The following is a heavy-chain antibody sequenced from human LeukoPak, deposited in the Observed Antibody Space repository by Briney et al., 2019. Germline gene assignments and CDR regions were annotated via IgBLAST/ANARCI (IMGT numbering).Heavy chain of an antibody. V-gene: IGHV4-34*01. J-gene: IGHJ4*02. Sequence: SETLSLTCAVYGGSFSGYYWSWIRQPPGKGLEWIGEINHSGSTNYNPSLKSRVTISVDTSKNQFSLKLSSATAADTAVYYCARHDDGNYYDSSGSVDYWGQGTLVTVSS. CDR1: GGSFSGYY. CDR2: INHSGST. D-gene: IGHD3-22*01. CDR3: ARHDDGNYYDSSGSVDY.